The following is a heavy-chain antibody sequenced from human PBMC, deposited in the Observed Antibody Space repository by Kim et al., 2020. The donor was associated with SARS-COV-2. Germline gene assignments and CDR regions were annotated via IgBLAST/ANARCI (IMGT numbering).Heavy chain of an antibody. J-gene: IGHJ4*02. CDR1: GGSINSGDYY. Sequence: SETLSLTCTVSGGSINSGDYYWSWIRQHPGKGLEWIGYIYSDGNAYYNPSLRSRLTMSLDTSKNQVSLKLSSVTAADTAVYYCARGQPGEIPVDYWGQGTLVTVSS. CDR2: IYSDGNA. CDR3: ARGQPGEIPVDY. D-gene: IGHD3-10*01. V-gene: IGHV4-31*03.